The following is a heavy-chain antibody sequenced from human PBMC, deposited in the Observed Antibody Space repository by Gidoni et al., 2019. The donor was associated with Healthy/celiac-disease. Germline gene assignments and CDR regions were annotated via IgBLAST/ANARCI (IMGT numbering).Heavy chain of an antibody. Sequence: QVQLGQYGAEVKQPGASVKSSCTAPGYTFTSHGISWARQAPGQGLEWMGWNSAYNGNTNYAQKLQGRVTMTTDTSTSTAYMELRSLRSDDTAVYYCARDHGWELPAFWGQGTLVTVSS. CDR2: NSAYNGNT. CDR1: GYTFTSHG. J-gene: IGHJ4*02. CDR3: ARDHGWELPAF. D-gene: IGHD1-26*01. V-gene: IGHV1-18*01.